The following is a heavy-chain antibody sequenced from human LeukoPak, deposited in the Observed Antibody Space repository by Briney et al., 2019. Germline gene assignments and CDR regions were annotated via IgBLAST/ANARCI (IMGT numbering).Heavy chain of an antibody. CDR2: ISGSGGST. V-gene: IGHV3-23*01. J-gene: IGHJ6*02. D-gene: IGHD3-10*01. Sequence: GGSLRLSCAASGFTFSSYAMSWVRQAPGKGLEWVSAISGSGGSTYYVESVKSRFTIYRDNSKNTLYLQMNSLRAEDTAVYYCARESGFGALFPHCMDVWGQGTTVTVSS. CDR3: ARESGFGALFPHCMDV. CDR1: GFTFSSYA.